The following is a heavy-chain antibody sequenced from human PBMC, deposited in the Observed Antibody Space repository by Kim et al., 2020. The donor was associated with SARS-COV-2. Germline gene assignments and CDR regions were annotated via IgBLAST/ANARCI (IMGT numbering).Heavy chain of an antibody. V-gene: IGHV1-69*02. D-gene: IGHD3-16*01. CDR3: AVGAGYYFDY. Sequence: IANYAQKFQGRVTITADKSTSTAYMELSSLRSEDTAVYYCAVGAGYYFDYWGQGTLVTVSS. CDR2: IA. J-gene: IGHJ4*02.